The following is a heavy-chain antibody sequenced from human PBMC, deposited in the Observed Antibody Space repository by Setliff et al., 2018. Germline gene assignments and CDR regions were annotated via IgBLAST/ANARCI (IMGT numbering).Heavy chain of an antibody. CDR1: GGTFSNYG. D-gene: IGHD3-22*01. CDR2: TIPMFGTT. J-gene: IGHJ6*03. CDR3: VREGVDSRSSTDYRYYMDV. V-gene: IGHV1-69*05. Sequence: SVKVSCKASGGTFSNYGVSWVRQAPGQGLEWMGGTIPMFGTTDYAQKFQGRVTIITDESTSTAFMQLSSLRSEDTAVYYCVREGVDSRSSTDYRYYMDVWGKGTTVTVSS.